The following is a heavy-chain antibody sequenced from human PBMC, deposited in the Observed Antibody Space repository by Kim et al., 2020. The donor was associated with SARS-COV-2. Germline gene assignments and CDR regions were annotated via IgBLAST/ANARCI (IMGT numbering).Heavy chain of an antibody. CDR3: ARDSQYKGF. CDR2: SYI. V-gene: IGHV3-21*01. J-gene: IGHJ4*02. D-gene: IGHD1-20*01. Sequence: SYIYYADSVKGRFTISRDNAKTSLYLQMNSLRAEDTAVYYCARDSQYKGFWGQGTLVTVSS.